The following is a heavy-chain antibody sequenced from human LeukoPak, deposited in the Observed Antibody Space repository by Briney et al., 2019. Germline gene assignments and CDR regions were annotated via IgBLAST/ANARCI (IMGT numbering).Heavy chain of an antibody. CDR2: IGGGGTNT. CDR3: AKDARGYHRPIDH. V-gene: IGHV3-23*01. Sequence: GGALRLSCAASGFTFTDFAMNWVRQAPGKGLEWVSGIGGGGTNTDYADSVKGRFTISRDNSKNTLTLQMSSLRADDTAVYFCAKDARGYHRPIDHWGQGILVTVSS. J-gene: IGHJ4*02. CDR1: GFTFTDFA. D-gene: IGHD3-22*01.